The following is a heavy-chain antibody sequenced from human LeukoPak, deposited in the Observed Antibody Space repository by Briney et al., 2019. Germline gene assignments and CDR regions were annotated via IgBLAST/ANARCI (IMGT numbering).Heavy chain of an antibody. V-gene: IGHV3-23*01. CDR1: GFTFSSYA. CDR2: ISGSGGST. J-gene: IGHJ4*02. Sequence: PGGSLRLSCAASGFTFSSYAMSWVRQAPGKGLEWVSAISGSGGSTYYADSVKGRFTISRDNSKNTLYLQMNSLRAEDTAVYYCAKDSGLYYDSSGYQDYWGQGTLVTVSS. D-gene: IGHD3-22*01. CDR3: AKDSGLYYDSSGYQDY.